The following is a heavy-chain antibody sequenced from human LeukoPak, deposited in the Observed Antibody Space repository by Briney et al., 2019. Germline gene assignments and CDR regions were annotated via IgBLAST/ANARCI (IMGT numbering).Heavy chain of an antibody. D-gene: IGHD3-16*01. CDR1: GFTFTSDP. CDR2: TVSRGTT. V-gene: IGHV3-23*01. CDR3: AGDSNKDRGILYY. Sequence: GGSLRLSCVASGFTFTSDPMNWVRQAPGKGVEWVSSTVSRGTTKYADSVKGRFTVSRDTYKNTLYLQMNSLRAEETAVYYCAGDSNKDRGILYYWGQGTLVTVSS. J-gene: IGHJ4*02.